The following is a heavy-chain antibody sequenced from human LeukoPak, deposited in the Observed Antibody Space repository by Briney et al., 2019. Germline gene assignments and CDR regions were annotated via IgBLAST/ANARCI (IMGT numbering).Heavy chain of an antibody. Sequence: ASVKVSCKASGYTFTSYDINWVRQATGQGLEWMGWMNPNSGNTGYAQKFQGRVTITRNTSISTAYMELSSLRSEDTAVYYCARGSDSYGTIDYWGQGTLVTVSS. CDR3: ARGSDSYGTIDY. D-gene: IGHD5-18*01. CDR1: GYTFTSYD. J-gene: IGHJ4*02. CDR2: MNPNSGNT. V-gene: IGHV1-8*03.